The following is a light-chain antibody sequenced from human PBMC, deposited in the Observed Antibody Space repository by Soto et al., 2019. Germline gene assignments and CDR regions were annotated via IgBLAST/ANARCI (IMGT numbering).Light chain of an antibody. Sequence: QSVLTQPPSVSGSPGQSITVSCTGTTSDIGASNFVSWYQHLPGRAPKLIIFEATHRPSGVSDRFSGSKAGITASLTISGLQADDEAEYLCISYKTDDTFVLGTGTKV. CDR2: EAT. CDR3: ISYKTDDTFV. V-gene: IGLV2-14*01. J-gene: IGLJ1*01. CDR1: TSDIGASNF.